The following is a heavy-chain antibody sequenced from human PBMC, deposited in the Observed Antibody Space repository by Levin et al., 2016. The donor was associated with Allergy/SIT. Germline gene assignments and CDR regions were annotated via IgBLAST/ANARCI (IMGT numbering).Heavy chain of an antibody. Sequence: SETLSLTCTVSGGSISSDCWSWIRQTPGKGLEWIGYIYYTGSTNYNPSLKSRVTIALDTSKNQFSLKLRSVTAADTAVYYCARETVGAKHGTDVWGQGTTVTVS. D-gene: IGHD1-26*01. J-gene: IGHJ6*02. CDR3: ARETVGAKHGTDV. CDR1: GGSISSDC. CDR2: IYYTGST. V-gene: IGHV4-59*01.